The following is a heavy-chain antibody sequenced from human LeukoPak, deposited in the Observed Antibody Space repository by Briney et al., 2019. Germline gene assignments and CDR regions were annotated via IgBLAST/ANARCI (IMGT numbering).Heavy chain of an antibody. D-gene: IGHD3-10*01. Sequence: SETLSLTCTVSGGSISSSGYYWGWIRQPPGKGLEWIGYIYYSGSTNYNPSLKSRVTISVDTSKNQFSLKLSSVTAADTAVYYCASVIRDRWFGELAFDYWGQGTLVTVSS. CDR1: GGSISSSGYY. CDR2: IYYSGST. V-gene: IGHV4-61*05. CDR3: ASVIRDRWFGELAFDY. J-gene: IGHJ4*02.